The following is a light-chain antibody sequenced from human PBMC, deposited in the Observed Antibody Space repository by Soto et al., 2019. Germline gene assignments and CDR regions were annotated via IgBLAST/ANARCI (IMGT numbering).Light chain of an antibody. Sequence: DIQMTQSPSSLSASVGDRVTITCRASQGISNFLAGYQQKPGKVPKVLIYAASTLQSGVPSRFSGSGSGTDFTFTISSLQPEDVATYYCQVYNSAPPVTFGPGTKVDIK. CDR1: QGISNF. V-gene: IGKV1-27*01. CDR3: QVYNSAPPVT. J-gene: IGKJ3*01. CDR2: AAS.